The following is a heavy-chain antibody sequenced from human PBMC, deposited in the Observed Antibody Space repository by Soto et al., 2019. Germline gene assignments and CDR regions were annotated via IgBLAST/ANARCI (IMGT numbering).Heavy chain of an antibody. D-gene: IGHD6-19*01. V-gene: IGHV1-18*01. CDR3: ARKMPGWYPLKGFDP. CDR1: GYTFTSY. J-gene: IGHJ5*02. Sequence: QVQLVQSGAEVKKPGASVKVSCKASGYTFTSYVSWVRQAPGQGLEWMGWISAYNGNTNYAQKLQGRVTMTTDTSTSTAYMELRSLSSDDTAVYYCARKMPGWYPLKGFDPWGQGTLVTVSS. CDR2: ISAYNGNT.